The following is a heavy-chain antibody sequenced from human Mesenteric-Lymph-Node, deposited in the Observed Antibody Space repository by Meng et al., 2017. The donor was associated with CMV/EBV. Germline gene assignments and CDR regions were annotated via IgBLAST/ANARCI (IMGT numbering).Heavy chain of an antibody. V-gene: IGHV3-7*01. CDR1: GFTFTDYW. J-gene: IGHJ4*02. CDR2: IKQDGSEK. Sequence: GESLKISCAASGFTFTDYWMSWVRQAPGTGLEWVANIKQDGSEKYYVNSVRGRFTISRDNAQNSLYLQMNSLRAEDTAVYYCARGTRLRYPYTQIGDFDYWGQGTLVTVSS. D-gene: IGHD3-10*01. CDR3: ARGTRLRYPYTQIGDFDY.